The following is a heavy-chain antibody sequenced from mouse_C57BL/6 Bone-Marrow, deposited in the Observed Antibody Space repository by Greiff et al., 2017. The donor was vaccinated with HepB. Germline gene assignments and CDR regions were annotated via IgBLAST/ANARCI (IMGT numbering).Heavy chain of an antibody. CDR1: GYTFTSYW. Sequence: EVQLQESGTVLARPGASVKMSCKTSGYTFTSYWMHWVKQRPGQGLEWIGAIYPGNSDTSYNQKFKGKAKLTAVTSASTAYMELSSLTNEDSAVYYCTLYYGCDDYAMDYWGQGTSVTVSS. V-gene: IGHV1-5*01. J-gene: IGHJ4*01. D-gene: IGHD2-2*01. CDR2: IYPGNSDT. CDR3: TLYYGCDDYAMDY.